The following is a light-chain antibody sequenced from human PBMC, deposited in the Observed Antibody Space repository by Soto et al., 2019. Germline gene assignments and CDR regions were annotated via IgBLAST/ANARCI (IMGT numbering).Light chain of an antibody. J-gene: IGLJ2*01. CDR2: DNL. CDR3: GTWDYELRGVV. Sequence: QSVLTQPPSVSAAPGQKVTISCSGGTSNIGTNYVSWYQHLPGTAPKLLIYDNLERPSGMPDRFSGSKSGTSATLGIAGLQPGDEATYYCGTWDYELRGVVFGGGTKLSVL. V-gene: IGLV1-51*01. CDR1: TSNIGTNY.